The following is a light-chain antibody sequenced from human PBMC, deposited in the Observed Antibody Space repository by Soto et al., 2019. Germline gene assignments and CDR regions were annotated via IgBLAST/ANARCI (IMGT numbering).Light chain of an antibody. V-gene: IGLV2-11*01. CDR2: DVS. Sequence: QSVLTQPRSVSGSPGQSVTISCTGPTIDVDSSNYVSWYQQHPGKAPKLMIYDVSERPSGVPDRFSGSKSGSTASLTISGLQAEDEADYYCCSYATTFYVFRSGTKVTVL. CDR1: TIDVDSSNY. CDR3: CSYATTFYV. J-gene: IGLJ1*01.